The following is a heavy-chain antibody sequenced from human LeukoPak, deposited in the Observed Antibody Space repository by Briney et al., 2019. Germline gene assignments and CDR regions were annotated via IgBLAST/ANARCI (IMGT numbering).Heavy chain of an antibody. CDR3: AKDFYDSSGSRYDY. V-gene: IGHV3-23*01. CDR1: GVAFSSYV. J-gene: IGHJ4*02. D-gene: IGHD3-22*01. CDR2: IAGGGGRT. Sequence: PGGSLRLSCSASGVAFSSYVMSWLRQAPGGGLEWVCEIAGGGGRTWHADSERGRFTISRDNSKNTLFMQMNSLRAEDTAVYYCAKDFYDSSGSRYDYWGQGTLVTVSS.